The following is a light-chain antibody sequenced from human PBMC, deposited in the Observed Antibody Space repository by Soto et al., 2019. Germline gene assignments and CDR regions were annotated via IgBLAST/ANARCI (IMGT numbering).Light chain of an antibody. Sequence: EIVMTQSPATLSVSPGERATLSCRASQSVSGNLAWYQQKPGQAPRLLIYGASTRATGIPARFSGSGSGTEFTLTISSLQSXXXAVXYXXXXNNWPRTFGQGTKVEIK. CDR2: GAS. CDR3: XXXNNWPRT. J-gene: IGKJ1*01. V-gene: IGKV3-15*01. CDR1: QSVSGN.